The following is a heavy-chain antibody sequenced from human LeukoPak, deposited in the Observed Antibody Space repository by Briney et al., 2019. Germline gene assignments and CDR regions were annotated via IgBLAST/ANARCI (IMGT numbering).Heavy chain of an antibody. CDR3: ARGLLGILSYFYY. V-gene: IGHV4-31*03. CDR1: GGSISSGGYY. Sequence: SETLSLTCTVSGGSISSGGYYWSWIRQHPGKGLEWIGYIYYSGSTYYNPSLKSRVTISVDTSKNQFSLKLSSVTAADTAVYYCARGLLGILSYFYYWGQGTLVTVSS. CDR2: IYYSGST. D-gene: IGHD7-27*01. J-gene: IGHJ4*02.